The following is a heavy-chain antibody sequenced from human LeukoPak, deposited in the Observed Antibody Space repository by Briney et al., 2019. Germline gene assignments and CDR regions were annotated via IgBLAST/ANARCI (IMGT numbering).Heavy chain of an antibody. V-gene: IGHV3-23*01. D-gene: IGHD3-10*01. CDR1: GFSFSNYA. Sequence: GGSLRLSCAAPGFSFSNYAMSWVRQAPGKGLEWVSAISGSGGTTNYADSVKGRFTISRDNSKDTLYLQMDSLRAEDTAVYYCAKVGSSMSFYYYYGMDVWGQGTTVTVSS. J-gene: IGHJ6*02. CDR3: AKVGSSMSFYYYYGMDV. CDR2: ISGSGGTT.